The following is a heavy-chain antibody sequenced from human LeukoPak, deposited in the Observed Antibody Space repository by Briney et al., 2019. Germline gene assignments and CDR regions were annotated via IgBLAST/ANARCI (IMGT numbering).Heavy chain of an antibody. V-gene: IGHV4-59*08. CDR1: GGSISSYY. Sequence: PSETLSLTCTVSGGSISSYYWSWIRQPPGKGLEWIGYIFYSGSTNYNPSLKSRVTISVDTSKNQFSLKLSSVTAADTAVYYCARLRDSSGYCSGIFDYWGQGTLVTVSS. D-gene: IGHD3-22*01. CDR2: IFYSGST. CDR3: ARLRDSSGYCSGIFDY. J-gene: IGHJ4*02.